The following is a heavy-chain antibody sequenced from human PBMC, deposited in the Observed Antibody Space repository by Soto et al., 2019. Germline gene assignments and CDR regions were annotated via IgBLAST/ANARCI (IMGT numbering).Heavy chain of an antibody. CDR1: EFTFSNYA. D-gene: IGHD3-22*01. J-gene: IGHJ4*02. V-gene: IGHV3-23*01. CDR2: ISYGGGTT. Sequence: GGSLRLSCAASEFTFSNYAMSWVRQAPGKGLEWVSAISYGGGTTYYADSVKGRFTISRDNSKNTLYLQMNSLRAEDTAVYYCARNPGYYYDSTGYHFDYWGQGTLVTVSS. CDR3: ARNPGYYYDSTGYHFDY.